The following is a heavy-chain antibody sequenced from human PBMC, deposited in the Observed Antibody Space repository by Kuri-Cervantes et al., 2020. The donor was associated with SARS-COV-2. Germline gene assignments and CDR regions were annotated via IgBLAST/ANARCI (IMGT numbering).Heavy chain of an antibody. Sequence: PGGSLRLSCAASGFTFSGSAMHWVRQASGKGLEWVGRIRSKANSYATAYAASVKGRFTISRDDSKNTAYLQMNSLKTEDTAVYYCTSLSTVAPFDYWGQGTLVTVSS. CDR3: TSLSTVAPFDY. J-gene: IGHJ4*02. V-gene: IGHV3-73*01. D-gene: IGHD4-11*01. CDR2: IRSKANSYAT. CDR1: GFTFSGSA.